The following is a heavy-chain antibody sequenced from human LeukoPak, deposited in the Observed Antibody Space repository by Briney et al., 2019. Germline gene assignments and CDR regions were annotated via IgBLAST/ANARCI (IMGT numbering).Heavy chain of an antibody. Sequence: GASVKVSCKASGGTFSGYAISWVRQAPGQGLEWMGGIIPIFGTANYAQKFQGRVTITADESTSTAYMELSSLRSEDTAVYYCARGQYSRLSYYFDYWGQGTLVTVSS. CDR3: ARGQYSRLSYYFDY. CDR1: GGTFSGYA. CDR2: IIPIFGTA. J-gene: IGHJ4*02. V-gene: IGHV1-69*13. D-gene: IGHD3-16*02.